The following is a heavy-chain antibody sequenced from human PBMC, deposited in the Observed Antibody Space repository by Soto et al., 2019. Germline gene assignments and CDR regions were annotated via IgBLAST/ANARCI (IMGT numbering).Heavy chain of an antibody. CDR2: ISSSSSYI. CDR1: GFTFSSYS. J-gene: IGHJ4*02. D-gene: IGHD3-3*01. Sequence: GGSLRLSCAASGFTFSSYSMNWVRQAPGKGLEWVSSISSSSSYIYYADSVKGRFTISRDNAKNSLYLQMNSLRAEDTAVYYCARDPLGVVTPHYIWGQGTLVTVSS. V-gene: IGHV3-21*01. CDR3: ARDPLGVVTPHYI.